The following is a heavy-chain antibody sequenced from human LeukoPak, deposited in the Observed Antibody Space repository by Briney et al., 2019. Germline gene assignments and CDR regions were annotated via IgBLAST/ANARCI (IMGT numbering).Heavy chain of an antibody. CDR2: IYYSGNT. J-gene: IGHJ4*02. CDR3: ARGPLYTTVVPHYFDY. CDR1: GGSISSSSYY. D-gene: IGHD4-23*01. Sequence: SETLSLTCNVSGGSISSSSYYWGWIRQPPGKGLEWIGTIYYSGNTYYNPSLKSRVTISVDTAKNQFSLKLNSVTAADTAVYYCARGPLYTTVVPHYFDYWGQGTLVTVSS. V-gene: IGHV4-39*01.